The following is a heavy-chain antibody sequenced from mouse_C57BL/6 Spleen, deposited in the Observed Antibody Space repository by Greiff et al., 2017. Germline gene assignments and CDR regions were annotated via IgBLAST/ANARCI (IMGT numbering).Heavy chain of an antibody. Sequence: EVHLVESGGGLVQPGGSLSLSCAASGFTFTDYYMSWVRQPPGKALEWLGFIRNKANGYTTEYSASVKGRFTISRDNSQSILYLQMNALRAEDSATYYCARYKAYYPFAYWGQGTLVTVSA. V-gene: IGHV7-3*01. CDR3: ARYKAYYPFAY. CDR1: GFTFTDYY. CDR2: IRNKANGYTT. J-gene: IGHJ3*01. D-gene: IGHD1-1*01.